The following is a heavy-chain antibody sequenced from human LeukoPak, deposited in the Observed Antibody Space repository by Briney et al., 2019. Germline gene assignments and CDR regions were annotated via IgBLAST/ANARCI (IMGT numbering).Heavy chain of an antibody. D-gene: IGHD2-2*01. V-gene: IGHV3-43*02. CDR1: GFTFDDYA. CDR3: ATTIGSP. Sequence: PGGSLRLSCAASGFTFDDYAMHWVRQAPGKGVEWVSLISGDGGSTYYADSVRGRFTISRDNSKNSLYLQMNSLRTEDTALYYCATTIGSPWGQGTMVTVSS. J-gene: IGHJ3*01. CDR2: ISGDGGST.